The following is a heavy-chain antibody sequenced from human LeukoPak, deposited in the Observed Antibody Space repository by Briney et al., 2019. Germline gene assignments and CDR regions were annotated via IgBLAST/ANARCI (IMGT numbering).Heavy chain of an antibody. CDR3: VRDDYGDYLEYIQH. V-gene: IGHV3-20*04. J-gene: IGHJ1*01. CDR2: INWNGGSP. D-gene: IGHD4-17*01. Sequence: LGGSLRLSCVASGFTFDDYGMSWVRQSPGKGLEWVSGINWNGGSPGYADSVKGRFTISRDDAKNSLFLQMNSLRAEDTALYYCVRDDYGDYLEYIQHWGQGTLVIVSS. CDR1: GFTFDDYG.